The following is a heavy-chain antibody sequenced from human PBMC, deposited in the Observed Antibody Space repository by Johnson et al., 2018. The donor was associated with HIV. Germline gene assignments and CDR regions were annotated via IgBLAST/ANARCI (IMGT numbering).Heavy chain of an antibody. Sequence: VQLVESGGGLVQPGGSLRLSCAASGFTVSSNYMSWVRQAPGKGLEWVSILYSGGRTYYADSVKGRFTISRDNSKNTLYLQMNSLRAEDTAVYYCARVTGTADAFDIWGQGTMVTVSS. CDR2: LYSGGRT. CDR3: ARVTGTADAFDI. D-gene: IGHD1-20*01. J-gene: IGHJ3*02. CDR1: GFTVSSNY. V-gene: IGHV3-66*01.